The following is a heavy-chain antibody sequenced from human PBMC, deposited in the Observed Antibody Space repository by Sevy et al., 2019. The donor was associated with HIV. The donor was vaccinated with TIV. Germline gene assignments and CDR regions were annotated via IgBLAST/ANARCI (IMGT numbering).Heavy chain of an antibody. CDR3: AKNTAAAGAGGFDY. J-gene: IGHJ4*02. D-gene: IGHD6-13*01. CDR2: IQYDGNDK. V-gene: IGHV3-30*02. Sequence: GGSLRLSCAASGFTFSSYAVTWVRQAPGKELEGGAFIQYDGNDKYYADSMKGRFTISRDSSKNTLYLDMSGLKTEDTAIYYCAKNTAAAGAGGFDYWGQGTLVTVSS. CDR1: GFTFSSYA.